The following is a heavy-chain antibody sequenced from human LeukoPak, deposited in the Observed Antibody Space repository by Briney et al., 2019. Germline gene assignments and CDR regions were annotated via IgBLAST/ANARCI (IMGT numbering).Heavy chain of an antibody. Sequence: PSETLSHTCTVSDGSITSSGYYWVWIRQPTGKGLEWIGNVYSNGNIHYNPSLKSRVTISVDASKNQFSLKLGSVTAADTAMYYCARRRAGSSWCDSWGQGALVTVSS. CDR1: DGSITSSGYY. CDR3: ARRRAGSSWCDS. CDR2: VYSNGNI. D-gene: IGHD6-13*01. V-gene: IGHV4-39*01. J-gene: IGHJ5*01.